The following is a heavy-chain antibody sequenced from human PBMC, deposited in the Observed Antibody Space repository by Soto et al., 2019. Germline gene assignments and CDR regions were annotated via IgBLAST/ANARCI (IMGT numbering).Heavy chain of an antibody. Sequence: RGSLRLSCAASGFTFSSYGMHWVRQAPGKGLEWVAVIWYDGSNKYYADSVKGRFTISRDNSKNTLYLQMNSLRAEDTAVYYCARDLGMTTVTTGMVFWGQGTLVTVSS. V-gene: IGHV3-33*01. D-gene: IGHD4-4*01. CDR3: ARDLGMTTVTTGMVF. J-gene: IGHJ4*02. CDR1: GFTFSSYG. CDR2: IWYDGSNK.